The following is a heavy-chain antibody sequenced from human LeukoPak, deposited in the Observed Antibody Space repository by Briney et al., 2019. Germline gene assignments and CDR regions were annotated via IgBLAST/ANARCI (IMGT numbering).Heavy chain of an antibody. D-gene: IGHD3-3*01. Sequence: GGSLRLACEFSGIIFSTYAMNWVRQAPGKGLEWISYISGSSSGSTSIIHYADSVKGRFTISRDNAKNSLHLQMDSLSAEDTAVYYCGRNFWSGYYTEGWGQGALVIVSS. CDR3: GRNFWSGYYTEG. CDR1: GIIFSTYA. J-gene: IGHJ4*02. V-gene: IGHV3-48*04. CDR2: ISGSSSGSTSII.